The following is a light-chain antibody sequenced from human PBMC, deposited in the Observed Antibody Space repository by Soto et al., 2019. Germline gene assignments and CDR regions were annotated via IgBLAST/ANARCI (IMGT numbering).Light chain of an antibody. CDR2: GAS. CDR3: QQYNNWPPLT. V-gene: IGKV3-15*01. J-gene: IGKJ4*01. CDR1: QSVSNN. Sequence: EIMLTQSPATLSVSPGERATLSCRASQSVSNNLAWYQQKPGQAPRLLIYGASTRAAGIPARFSGSGSGTEFTLTISSLQSEDFAVYYCQQYNNWPPLTFGGGTKVDIK.